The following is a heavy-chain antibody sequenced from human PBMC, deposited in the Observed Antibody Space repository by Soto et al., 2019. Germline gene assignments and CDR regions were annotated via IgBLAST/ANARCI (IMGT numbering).Heavy chain of an antibody. J-gene: IGHJ4*02. V-gene: IGHV3-23*01. CDR1: GFTFSSYA. CDR2: TSGSGGST. D-gene: IGHD5-12*01. Sequence: PGGSLRLSCAASGFTFSSYAMSWVRQAPGKGLEWVSATSGSGGSTYYADSVKGRFTISRDNSKNTLYLQMNSLRAEDTAVYYCARAAPRYSGYDGVGYWGQGTLVTVSS. CDR3: ARAAPRYSGYDGVGY.